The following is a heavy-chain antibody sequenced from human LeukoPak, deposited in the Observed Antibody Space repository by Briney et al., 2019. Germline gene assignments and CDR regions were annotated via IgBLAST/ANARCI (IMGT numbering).Heavy chain of an antibody. CDR1: GGSFSGYY. V-gene: IGHV4-34*01. D-gene: IGHD6-13*01. CDR3: ASGKAAADY. Sequence: SETLSLTCAVYGGSFSGYYWSWIRQPPGKGLEWIGEINHSGCTNYNPSLKSRVTISVDTSKNQFSLKLSSVTAADTAVYYCASGKAAADYWGQGTLVTVSS. CDR2: INHSGCT. J-gene: IGHJ4*02.